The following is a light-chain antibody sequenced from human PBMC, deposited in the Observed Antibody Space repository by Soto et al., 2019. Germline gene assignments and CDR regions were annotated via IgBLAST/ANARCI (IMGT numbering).Light chain of an antibody. J-gene: IGLJ1*01. Sequence: QSVLTQAPAVPAGPGQKVTISCSGSSSNIGGNSVSGYQQLPGTALKLLIYDDNKRPSGIPARFSGSQSGTSATLAITGFQTGDEADYYCGSWDSSLSAYVFGTGTKVTVL. CDR1: SSNIGGNS. V-gene: IGLV1-51*01. CDR3: GSWDSSLSAYV. CDR2: DDN.